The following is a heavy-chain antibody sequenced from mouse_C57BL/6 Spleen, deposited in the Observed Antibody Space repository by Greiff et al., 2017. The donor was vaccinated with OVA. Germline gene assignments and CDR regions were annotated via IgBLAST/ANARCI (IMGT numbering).Heavy chain of an antibody. D-gene: IGHD3-2*02. Sequence: VQLQQSGAELVRPGASVTLSCKASGYTFTDYEMHWVKQTPVHGLEWIGAIDPETGGTAYNQKFKGKAILTADKSSSTAYMELRSLTSEDSAVYYCTRREGGSGYFDYWGQGTTLTVSS. V-gene: IGHV1-15*01. CDR2: IDPETGGT. J-gene: IGHJ2*01. CDR3: TRREGGSGYFDY. CDR1: GYTFTDYE.